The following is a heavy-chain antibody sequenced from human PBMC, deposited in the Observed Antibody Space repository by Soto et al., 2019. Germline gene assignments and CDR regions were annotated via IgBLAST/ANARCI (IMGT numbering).Heavy chain of an antibody. Sequence: ASVKVSCKASGYTFTSYGISWVRQAPGQGLEWMGWISAYNGNTNYAQKLQGRVTMTTDTSTSTAYMELRSLRSDDTAVYYCARDRSIAVADPYNWFDPWGQGTLVTSPQ. CDR2: ISAYNGNT. V-gene: IGHV1-18*04. CDR3: ARDRSIAVADPYNWFDP. J-gene: IGHJ5*02. D-gene: IGHD6-19*01. CDR1: GYTFTSYG.